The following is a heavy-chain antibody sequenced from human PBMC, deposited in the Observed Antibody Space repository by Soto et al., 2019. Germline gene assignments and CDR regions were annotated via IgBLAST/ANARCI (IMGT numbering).Heavy chain of an antibody. J-gene: IGHJ4*02. Sequence: SETLSLTCAVYGGSFSGYYWSWIRQPPGKGLEWIGEINHSGSTNYNPSLKSRVTISVDTSKNQFSLKLSSVTAADTAVYYCARGMERHYFDYWGQGTLVTVSS. CDR2: INHSGST. CDR3: ARGMERHYFDY. V-gene: IGHV4-34*01. D-gene: IGHD1-1*01. CDR1: GGSFSGYY.